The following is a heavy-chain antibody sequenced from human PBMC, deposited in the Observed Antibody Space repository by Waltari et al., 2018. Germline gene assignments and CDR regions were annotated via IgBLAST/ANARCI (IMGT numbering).Heavy chain of an antibody. CDR3: AKDRITMIVVVITTGFDY. CDR2: ISGSGGST. J-gene: IGHJ4*02. V-gene: IGHV3-23*01. D-gene: IGHD3-22*01. Sequence: EVQLLESGGGLVQPGGSLSLSCAASGFTFSSYAMSWVRPAPGKGLEWVSAISGSGGSTYYADSVKGRFTISRDNSKNTLYLQMNSLRAEDTAVYYCAKDRITMIVVVITTGFDYWGQGTLVTVSS. CDR1: GFTFSSYA.